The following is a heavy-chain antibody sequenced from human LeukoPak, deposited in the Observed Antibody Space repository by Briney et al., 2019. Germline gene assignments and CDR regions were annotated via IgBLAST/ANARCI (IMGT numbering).Heavy chain of an antibody. J-gene: IGHJ4*02. D-gene: IGHD3-10*01. CDR3: ARGYGSGSSHIDY. CDR2: IDSSGSTI. Sequence: PGGSLRLSCAASGFTLTNAWMNWVRQAPGKGLEWVSYIDSSGSTIYYADSVKGRFTISRDNAKNSLYMQMNSLRAEDTAVYYCARGYGSGSSHIDYWGQGTLVTVSS. V-gene: IGHV3-48*04. CDR1: GFTLTNAW.